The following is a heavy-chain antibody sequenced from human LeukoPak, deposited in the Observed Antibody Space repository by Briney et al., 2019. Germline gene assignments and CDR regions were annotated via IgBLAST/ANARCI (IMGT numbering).Heavy chain of an antibody. Sequence: GGSLRLSCAASGFTFSSYWMHWVRQAPGKGLVRVSCINSDGSSTSYADSVKGRFTISRDNAKNTLYLQMNSLRAEDTAVYYCAREGNSGMDVWGQGTTVTVSS. CDR1: GFTFSSYW. CDR2: INSDGSST. J-gene: IGHJ6*02. V-gene: IGHV3-74*01. CDR3: AREGNSGMDV.